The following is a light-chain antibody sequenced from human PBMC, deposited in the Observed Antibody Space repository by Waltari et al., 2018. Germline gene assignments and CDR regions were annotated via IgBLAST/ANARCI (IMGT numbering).Light chain of an antibody. V-gene: IGKV2-30*01. CDR3: MQGTHWPYT. Sequence: DAVLTQSPLSLPVTLGQPASISCRSSQSLVFTDGGSYLNWFHQRPGQSPRRLIYKISYRDSGVPDRVSGSGSGTDVTLRISRVETEDVGVYYCMQGTHWPYTFGQGTKLEIK. J-gene: IGKJ2*01. CDR1: QSLVFTDGGSY. CDR2: KIS.